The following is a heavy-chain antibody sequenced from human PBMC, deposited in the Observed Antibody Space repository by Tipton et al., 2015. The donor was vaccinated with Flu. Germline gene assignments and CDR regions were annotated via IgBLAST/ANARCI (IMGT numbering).Heavy chain of an antibody. J-gene: IGHJ6*03. CDR1: GGPISSYY. CDR3: ARWAQGSIAAARYYYSYMDV. V-gene: IGHV4-59*01. Sequence: TLSLTCTVSGGPISSYYWSWIRQPPGKGLEWIGYIYYSGSTDYNPSLKSRVTISVDTSKNQFSLKLSSVTAADTAVYYCARWAQGSIAAARYYYSYMDVWGKGTTVTVSS. D-gene: IGHD6-13*01. CDR2: IYYSGST.